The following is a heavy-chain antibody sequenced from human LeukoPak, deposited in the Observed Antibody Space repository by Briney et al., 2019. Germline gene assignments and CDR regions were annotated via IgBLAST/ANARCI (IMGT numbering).Heavy chain of an antibody. D-gene: IGHD3-22*01. CDR3: ARDITGYYYDSHGYYPTDL. V-gene: IGHV1-18*01. CDR2: ISVYNGNT. Sequence: ASVKLSCKASGYIVTSYGISWVRQAPGQGLEWMGWISVYNGNTNYQKTLHGRVTMTTDTSTTTAYMKLRSLRSDHTAVYYCARDITGYYYDSHGYYPTDLWGQGTLVTVSS. CDR1: GYIVTSYG. J-gene: IGHJ5*02.